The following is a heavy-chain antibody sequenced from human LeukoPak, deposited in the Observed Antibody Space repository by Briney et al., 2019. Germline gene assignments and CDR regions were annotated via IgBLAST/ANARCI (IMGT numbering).Heavy chain of an antibody. CDR1: GYTFTGYY. Sequence: ASVKVSCKASGYTFTGYYMHWVRQAPGQGLEWMGWINPNSGGTNYAQKFQGRVTMTRDTSISTAYMELSRLRSDDTAVYYCARGPPRITPFFSTDYWGQGTLVTVSS. CDR2: INPNSGGT. V-gene: IGHV1-2*02. CDR3: ARGPPRITPFFSTDY. D-gene: IGHD3-10*01. J-gene: IGHJ4*02.